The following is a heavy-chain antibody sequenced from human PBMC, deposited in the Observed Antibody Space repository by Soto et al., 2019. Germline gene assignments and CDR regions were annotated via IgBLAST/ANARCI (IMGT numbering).Heavy chain of an antibody. V-gene: IGHV1-2*02. CDR1: GYTFTDYF. Sequence: ASVKVSCKASGYTFTDYFMYWVRQAPSQGLEWMGWINPKSGGTNYAQKFQDRVTMARDTSINTAYMELSRLRSDDTAMYYCTKAQFGSSTWYYYGMDVWGQGTTVTVSS. D-gene: IGHD6-13*01. J-gene: IGHJ6*02. CDR3: TKAQFGSSTWYYYGMDV. CDR2: INPKSGGT.